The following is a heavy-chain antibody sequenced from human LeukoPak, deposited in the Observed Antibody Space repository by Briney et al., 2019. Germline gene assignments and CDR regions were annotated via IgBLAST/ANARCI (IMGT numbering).Heavy chain of an antibody. CDR3: ARDKVDSWGTSAAFDI. J-gene: IGHJ3*02. Sequence: GSSVKVSCKASGGTFSSYAISWVRQAPGQGLEWMGGIIPIFGTANYAQKFQGRVTITADESTSTTYMELSSLRSEDTAVYYCARDKVDSWGTSAAFDIWGQGTMVTVSS. CDR1: GGTFSSYA. V-gene: IGHV1-69*01. D-gene: IGHD6-13*01. CDR2: IIPIFGTA.